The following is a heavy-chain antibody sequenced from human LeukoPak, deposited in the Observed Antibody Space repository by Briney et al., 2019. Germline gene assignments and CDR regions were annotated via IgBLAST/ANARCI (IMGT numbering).Heavy chain of an antibody. V-gene: IGHV3-9*01. J-gene: IGHJ4*02. Sequence: PGGSLRLSCAASGFNFEDHAMHWVRQGPGRGQEWLSIVSYNSGFTDYADSVKGRFTISRDNVKNSLYLQLNSLRAEDTALYYCAKVRGKYTSGFYFDSWGQGILVTVS. CDR3: AKVRGKYTSGFYFDS. CDR2: VSYNSGFT. D-gene: IGHD6-19*01. CDR1: GFNFEDHA.